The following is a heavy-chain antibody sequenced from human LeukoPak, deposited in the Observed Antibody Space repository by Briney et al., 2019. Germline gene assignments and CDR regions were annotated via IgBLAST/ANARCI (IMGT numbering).Heavy chain of an antibody. CDR1: GFTFSDYY. J-gene: IGHJ4*02. V-gene: IGHV4-38-2*01. CDR2: IYHSGST. CDR3: ARTPYSNYGDY. Sequence: GSLRLSCAASGFTFSDYYMSWIRQAPGKGLEWIGSIYHSGSTYYNPSLKSRVTISVDTSKNQFSLKLSSVTAADTAVYYCARTPYSNYGDYWGQGTLVTVSS. D-gene: IGHD4-11*01.